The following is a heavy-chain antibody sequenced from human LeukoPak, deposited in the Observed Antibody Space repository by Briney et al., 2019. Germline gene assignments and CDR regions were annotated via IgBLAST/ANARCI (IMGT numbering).Heavy chain of an antibody. D-gene: IGHD2-2*01. V-gene: IGHV4-39*07. CDR3: ARPEGYCSSVTCAFDY. Sequence: SETLSLTCTVSGGSISSRIYSWGWICQPPGKGLEWIGSIYYSGSTYYNPSLKGRVTISVDTSKNQFSLILSSVTAADTAVYYCARPEGYCSSVTCAFDYWGQGALVIVSS. J-gene: IGHJ4*02. CDR2: IYYSGST. CDR1: GGSISSRIYS.